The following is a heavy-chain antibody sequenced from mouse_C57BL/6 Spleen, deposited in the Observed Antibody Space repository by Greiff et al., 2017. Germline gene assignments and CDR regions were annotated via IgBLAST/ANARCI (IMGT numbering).Heavy chain of an antibody. J-gene: IGHJ4*01. CDR3: ARDDFQYYYAMDY. CDR2: ISDGGSYT. Sequence: EVQLVESGGGLVKPGGSLKLSCAASGFTFSSYAMSWVRQTPEKRLEWVATISDGGSYTYYPDNVKGRFTISRDNAKNNLYLQMSHLKSEDTAMYYCARDDFQYYYAMDYWGQGTSVTVSS. V-gene: IGHV5-4*01. CDR1: GFTFSSYA. D-gene: IGHD2-4*01.